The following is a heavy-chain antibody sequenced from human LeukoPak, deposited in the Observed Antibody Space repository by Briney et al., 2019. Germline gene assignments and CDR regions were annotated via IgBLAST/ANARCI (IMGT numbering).Heavy chain of an antibody. J-gene: IGHJ4*02. D-gene: IGHD1-1*01. CDR1: GGTFSSYA. CDR3: ARPLGYPSGYFDY. Sequence: GASVKVSCKASGGTFSSYAISWVRQAPGQGLEWMGRIIPILGIANYAQKFQGRVTITADKSTSTAYMELSSLRSEDTAVYYCARPLGYPSGYFDYWGQGTLVTVSS. V-gene: IGHV1-69*04. CDR2: IIPILGIA.